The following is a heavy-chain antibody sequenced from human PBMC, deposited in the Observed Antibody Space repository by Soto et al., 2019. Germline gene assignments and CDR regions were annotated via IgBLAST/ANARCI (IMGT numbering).Heavy chain of an antibody. CDR1: GGTFSSYA. CDR3: ARVEVGAPETIFDY. V-gene: IGHV1-69*13. J-gene: IGHJ4*02. CDR2: IIPIFGTA. Sequence: SVKVSCKASGGTFSSYAISWVRQAPGQGLEWMGGIIPIFGTAKYAQKFQGRVTITADESTSTAYMELSSLRSEDTAVYYCARVEVGAPETIFDYWGQGTLVTVSS. D-gene: IGHD1-26*01.